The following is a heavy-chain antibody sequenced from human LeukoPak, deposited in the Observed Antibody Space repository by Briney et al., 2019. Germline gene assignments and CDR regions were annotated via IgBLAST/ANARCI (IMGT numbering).Heavy chain of an antibody. J-gene: IGHJ4*02. Sequence: GGSLRLSCAASGFTFSDYYMSWIRQAPGKGLEWVSYISSSSSYTNYADSVKGRFTISRDNAKNSLYLQMNSLRAEDTAVYYCARQGNGDLYYFDYWGQGTLVTVSS. CDR3: ARQGNGDLYYFDY. V-gene: IGHV3-11*03. CDR2: ISSSSSYT. CDR1: GFTFSDYY. D-gene: IGHD4-17*01.